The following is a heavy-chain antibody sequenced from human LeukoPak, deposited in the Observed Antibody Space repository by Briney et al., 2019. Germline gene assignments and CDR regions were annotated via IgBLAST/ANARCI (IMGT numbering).Heavy chain of an antibody. CDR1: TYSISSAHY. J-gene: IGHJ6*03. CDR3: ATAVPFYMDV. Sequence: SETLSLTCSVSTYSISSAHYWGWIRQPPGKGLQWIGSIYHSGSTSYNPSLKSRVTISVDTSKNQFSLKLTSVTAADTAVYYCATAVPFYMDVWGKGITVTVSS. D-gene: IGHD3-10*01. V-gene: IGHV4-38-2*02. CDR2: IYHSGST.